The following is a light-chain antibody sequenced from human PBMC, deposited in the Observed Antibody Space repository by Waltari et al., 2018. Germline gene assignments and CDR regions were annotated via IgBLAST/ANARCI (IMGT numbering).Light chain of an antibody. J-gene: IGKJ1*01. V-gene: IGKV3-20*01. CDR3: QHYVRLPAT. CDR1: QSVSRS. Sequence: IVLTQSPGTLSLSPGERATLSCRARQSVSRSLAWYQQKPGQAPNILIYGASTRATGIPDRFTGSGSGTDFSLTISSLEPEDFAIYFCQHYVRLPATFGQGTKVEIK. CDR2: GAS.